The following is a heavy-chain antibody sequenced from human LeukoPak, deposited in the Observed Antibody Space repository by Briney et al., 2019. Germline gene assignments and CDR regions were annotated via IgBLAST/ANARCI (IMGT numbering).Heavy chain of an antibody. CDR1: GGSISSGGHY. J-gene: IGHJ4*02. CDR3: ARESSSGYHYYFDY. D-gene: IGHD3-22*01. CDR2: IYYSGST. Sequence: PSQTLSLTCTVSGGSISSGGHYWSWIRQHPGKGLEWIGYIYYSGSTYYNPSLKSRLTISVDTSKNQFSLKLSSATAADTAMYYCARESSSGYHYYFDYWGQGTLVTVSS. V-gene: IGHV4-31*03.